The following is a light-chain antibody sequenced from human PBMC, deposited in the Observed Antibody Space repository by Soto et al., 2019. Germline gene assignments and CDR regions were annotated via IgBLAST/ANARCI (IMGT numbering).Light chain of an antibody. J-gene: IGLJ1*01. CDR2: EVS. CDR1: SGDVGNYKY. V-gene: IGLV2-14*01. CDR3: FSYTSSGTYV. Sequence: QSALTRAAAVSGSPGQSITISCTGTSGDVGNYKYVSWYQQHPGKAPKLMIYEVSNRPSGVSNRFSGSKSGNTASLTISGRQAEEEIDYYCFSYTSSGTYVFGTWTKVTVL.